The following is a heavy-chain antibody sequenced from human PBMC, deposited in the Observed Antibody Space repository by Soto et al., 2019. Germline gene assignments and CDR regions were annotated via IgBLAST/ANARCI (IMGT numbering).Heavy chain of an antibody. CDR2: ISAHNGNT. J-gene: IGHJ4*02. V-gene: IGHV1-18*01. CDR1: GYIFTTYG. CDR3: ARGRYGDY. Sequence: QVHLVQSGAEVKKPGASVKVSCKGSGYIFTTYGITWVRQAPGQGLEWMGWISAHNGNTNYAQKLQGRVTVTTDTSTSTAYIELRNLRSDDTAVYYCARGRYGDYWGQGALVTVSS. D-gene: IGHD1-1*01.